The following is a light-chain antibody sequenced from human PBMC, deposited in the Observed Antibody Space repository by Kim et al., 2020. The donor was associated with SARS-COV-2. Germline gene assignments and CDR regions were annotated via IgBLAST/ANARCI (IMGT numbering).Light chain of an antibody. CDR2: GID. CDR1: SLRSYF. V-gene: IGLV3-19*01. CDR3: NSRDSSGDHVI. Sequence: ALGQTVRITCQGDSLRSYFPSWYRQKPGQAPVLVILGIDNRPSGIPDRFSGSRSGNTASLTITGAQAEDEADYYCNSRDSSGDHVIFGGGTQLTVL. J-gene: IGLJ2*01.